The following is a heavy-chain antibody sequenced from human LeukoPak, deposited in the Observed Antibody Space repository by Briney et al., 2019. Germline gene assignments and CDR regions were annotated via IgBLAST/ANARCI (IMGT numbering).Heavy chain of an antibody. Sequence: ASVKVSCKASGYTFAAYYMYWVRQAPGQGLEWMGWIRPNSGVTNYTQKFQGRVTMTRDTSINTAYMELSSLTSDDTAVYYCARARTILTGMDVWGKGTTVTISS. CDR1: GYTFAAYY. CDR3: ARARTILTGMDV. D-gene: IGHD3-9*01. CDR2: IRPNSGVT. J-gene: IGHJ6*04. V-gene: IGHV1-2*02.